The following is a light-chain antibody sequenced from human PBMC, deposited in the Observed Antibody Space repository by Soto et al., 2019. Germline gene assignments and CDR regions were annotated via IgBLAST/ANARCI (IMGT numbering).Light chain of an antibody. V-gene: IGKV1-8*01. CDR1: QGIDSS. CDR2: AAS. Sequence: AILLTQSPSSLSASVEDRVTITCRASQGIDSSLAWYQKKPGKAPKLLIYAASTLQSGVPSRFSGSGSGTDFTLTISCLQSEDFATYYCQQYYSYPPYTFGQGTKVDIK. CDR3: QQYYSYPPYT. J-gene: IGKJ2*01.